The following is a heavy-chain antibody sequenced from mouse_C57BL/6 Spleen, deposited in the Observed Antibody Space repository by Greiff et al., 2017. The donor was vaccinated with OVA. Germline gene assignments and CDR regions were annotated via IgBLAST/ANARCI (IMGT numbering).Heavy chain of an antibody. Sequence: DVQLVESGGGLVQPKGSLKLSCAASGFSFNTYAMNWVRQAPGKGLEWVARIRSKSNNYATYYADSVKDRFTISRDDSESMLYLQMNNLKTEDTAMYYCVRLYYGSSYEYFDVWGTGTTVTVSS. D-gene: IGHD1-1*01. CDR1: GFSFNTYA. CDR2: IRSKSNNYAT. V-gene: IGHV10-1*01. J-gene: IGHJ1*03. CDR3: VRLYYGSSYEYFDV.